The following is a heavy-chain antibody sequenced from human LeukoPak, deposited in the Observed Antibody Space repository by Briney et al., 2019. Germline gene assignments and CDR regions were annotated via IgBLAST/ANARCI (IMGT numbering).Heavy chain of an antibody. Sequence: GGSLRLSCAASGFTFSTYWMSWARQAPGKGREWVANIKQDGSEKYYVDSVKDRFTISRDNAKNSLYLQMNSLRVEDTAVYYCARNVYRTFDSWDQGTLVTVSS. D-gene: IGHD1-14*01. J-gene: IGHJ4*02. CDR1: GFTFSTYW. CDR2: IKQDGSEK. V-gene: IGHV3-7*01. CDR3: ARNVYRTFDS.